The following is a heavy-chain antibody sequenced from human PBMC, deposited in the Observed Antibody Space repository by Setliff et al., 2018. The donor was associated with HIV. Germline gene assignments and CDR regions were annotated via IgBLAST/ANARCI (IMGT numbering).Heavy chain of an antibody. J-gene: IGHJ4*02. D-gene: IGHD1-1*01. CDR2: IYPSYSTV. CDR1: GFTFSTYS. Sequence: GGSLRLSCVGSGFTFSTYSMSWVRQVPGKGLEWIAYIYPSYSTVHYGDSVKGRFTISTDNAKNSVFLQMDSLRAEDTAVYYCAREAYRLPWIDNWGQGTLVTVSS. V-gene: IGHV3-48*01. CDR3: AREAYRLPWIDN.